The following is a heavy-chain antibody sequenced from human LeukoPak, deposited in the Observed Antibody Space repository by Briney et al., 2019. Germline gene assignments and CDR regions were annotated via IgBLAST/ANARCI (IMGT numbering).Heavy chain of an antibody. CDR2: INHSGST. Sequence: SETLSLTCAVYGGSFSGYYWSWIRQPPGKGLEWIGEINHSGSTNYNPSLKSRVTISVDTSKNQFSLKLSSVTAADTAVYYCARTYYGDYVDYWGQGTLVTVSS. J-gene: IGHJ4*02. CDR3: ARTYYGDYVDY. D-gene: IGHD4-17*01. V-gene: IGHV4-34*01. CDR1: GGSFSGYY.